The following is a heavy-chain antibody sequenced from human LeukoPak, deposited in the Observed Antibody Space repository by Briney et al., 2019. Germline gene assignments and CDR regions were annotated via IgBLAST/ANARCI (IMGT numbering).Heavy chain of an antibody. CDR3: ARGGDSSGYYYEGDYFDC. J-gene: IGHJ4*02. CDR1: GGTFSSYA. Sequence: SVKVSCKASGGTFSSYAISWVRQAPGQGLEWMGGIIPIFGTANYAQKFQGRVTITTDESTSTAYMELSSLRSEDTAVYYCARGGDSSGYYYEGDYFDCGGQGTLVTVSS. V-gene: IGHV1-69*05. CDR2: IIPIFGTA. D-gene: IGHD3-22*01.